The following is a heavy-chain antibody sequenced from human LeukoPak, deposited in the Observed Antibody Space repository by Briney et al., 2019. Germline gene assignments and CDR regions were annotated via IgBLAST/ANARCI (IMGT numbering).Heavy chain of an antibody. J-gene: IGHJ3*02. CDR3: ARSYSGWFEDAFDI. D-gene: IGHD6-19*01. V-gene: IGHV4-34*01. CDR1: GGSFSGYY. CDR2: INHSGST. Sequence: PSETLSLTCAVYGGSFSGYYWSWIRQPPGKGLEWIGEINHSGSTDYNPSLKSRVTISVDTSKNQFSLKLSSVTAADTAVYYCARSYSGWFEDAFDIWGQGTMVTVSS.